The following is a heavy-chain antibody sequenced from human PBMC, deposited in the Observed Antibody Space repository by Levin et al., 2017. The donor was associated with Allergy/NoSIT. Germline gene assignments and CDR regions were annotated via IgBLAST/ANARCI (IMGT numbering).Heavy chain of an antibody. CDR2: IYYSGST. J-gene: IGHJ6*02. CDR3: ARVRIAVTGNRVFYYGMDV. Sequence: SQTLSLTCTVSGGSISSYYWSWIRQPPGKGLEWIGYIYYSGSTNYNPSLKSRVTISVDTSKNQFSLKLSSVTAADTAGYYWARVRIAVTGNRVFYYGMDVWGQGTTVTVSS. V-gene: IGHV4-59*08. D-gene: IGHD6-19*01. CDR1: GGSISSYY.